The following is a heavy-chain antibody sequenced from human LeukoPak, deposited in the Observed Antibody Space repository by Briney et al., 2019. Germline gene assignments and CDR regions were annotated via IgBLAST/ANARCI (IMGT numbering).Heavy chain of an antibody. D-gene: IGHD2-2*01. Sequence: PGRSLRLSCAASGFTYSSFAMHWVRQAPGKGLEWVAVISYDGSNKYYADSVKGRFTISRDNSKSTLYLQMNSLRAEDTAVYYCAKDGYCSSTSCYPAPYWGQGTLVTVSS. CDR3: AKDGYCSSTSCYPAPY. J-gene: IGHJ4*02. CDR1: GFTYSSFA. CDR2: ISYDGSNK. V-gene: IGHV3-30-3*01.